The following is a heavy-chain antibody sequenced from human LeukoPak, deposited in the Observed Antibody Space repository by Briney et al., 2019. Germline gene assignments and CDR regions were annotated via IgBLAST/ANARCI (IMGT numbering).Heavy chain of an antibody. CDR3: ARLAVVAATEDPYYYKYGMDV. J-gene: IGHJ6*02. CDR2: ISTSTSYI. Sequence: GGSLRLSCAASGFTFSSYSMNWVRQAPGKGLEWVSSISTSTSYIYYADSAKGRFTISRDNAKNSLYLQMNSLGAEDTAVYYCARLAVVAATEDPYYYKYGMDVWGQGTTVTVSS. V-gene: IGHV3-21*01. D-gene: IGHD2-15*01. CDR1: GFTFSSYS.